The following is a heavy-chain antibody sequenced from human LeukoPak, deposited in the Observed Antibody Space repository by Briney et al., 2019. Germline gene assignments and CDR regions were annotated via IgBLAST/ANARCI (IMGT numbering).Heavy chain of an antibody. V-gene: IGHV4-39*01. D-gene: IGHD3-16*02. CDR3: ARTTRDYVWGSYRYDH. J-gene: IGHJ4*02. CDR2: IYYSGST. CDR1: GGSISSSNYY. Sequence: SETLSLTCTVSGGSISSSNYYWDWIRQPPGKGLEWIGSIYYSGSTHYNPSLKSRVTISADTSKNRFSLKLSSVTAADTAVYYCARTTRDYVWGSYRYDHWGQGTLVTVSS.